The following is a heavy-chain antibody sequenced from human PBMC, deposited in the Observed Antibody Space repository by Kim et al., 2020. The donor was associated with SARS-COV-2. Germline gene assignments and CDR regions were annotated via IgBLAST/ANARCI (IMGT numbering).Heavy chain of an antibody. CDR3: TTDDSITFDY. Sequence: TTDYAEPVKGRLTISRDDSKTTLYLQMNSLKTEDTAVYYCTTDDSITFDYWGQGTLVTVSS. D-gene: IGHD3-22*01. V-gene: IGHV3-15*01. J-gene: IGHJ4*02. CDR2: TT.